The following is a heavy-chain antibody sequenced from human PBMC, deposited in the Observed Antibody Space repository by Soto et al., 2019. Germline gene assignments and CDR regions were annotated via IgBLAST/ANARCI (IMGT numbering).Heavy chain of an antibody. D-gene: IGHD6-6*01. CDR2: ISGSDDST. V-gene: IGHV3-23*01. CDR1: GFTFSSYA. Sequence: EVQLLESGGGLVQPGESLRLSCAASGFTFSSYAMSWVRQAPGKGLEWVSVISGSDDSTYYADSVKGRFTISRDNSKNTLYRQMNSPRAEDTAVYYCAKRRSSSTFDYWGQGTLVTVSS. J-gene: IGHJ4*02. CDR3: AKRRSSSTFDY.